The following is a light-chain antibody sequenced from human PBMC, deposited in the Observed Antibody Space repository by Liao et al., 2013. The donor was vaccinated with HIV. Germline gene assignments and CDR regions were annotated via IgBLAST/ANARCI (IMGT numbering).Light chain of an antibody. CDR3: QAWDSSTAYV. CDR1: KLGDKY. V-gene: IGLV3-1*01. Sequence: SYELTQPPSVSVSPGQTASITCSGDKLGDKYASWYQQKPGQSPVLVIYEDTKRPSGIPGRFSGSNSGNIATLTISGTQPMDEGDYFCQAWDSSTAYVFGTGTKVTV. CDR2: EDT. J-gene: IGLJ1*01.